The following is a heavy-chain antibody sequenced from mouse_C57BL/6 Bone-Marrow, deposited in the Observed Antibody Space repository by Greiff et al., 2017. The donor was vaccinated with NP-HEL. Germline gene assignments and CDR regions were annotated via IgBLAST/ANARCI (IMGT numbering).Heavy chain of an antibody. V-gene: IGHV6-6*01. Sequence: DVKLQESGGGLVQPGGSMKLSCAASGFTFSDAWMDWVRQSPEKGLEWVAEIRNKANNHATYYAESVKGRFTISRDDSKSSVYLQMNSLRAEDTGIYYCTTTYGSTLYYAMDYWGQGTSVTVSS. J-gene: IGHJ4*01. D-gene: IGHD1-1*01. CDR1: GFTFSDAW. CDR3: TTTYGSTLYYAMDY. CDR2: IRNKANNHAT.